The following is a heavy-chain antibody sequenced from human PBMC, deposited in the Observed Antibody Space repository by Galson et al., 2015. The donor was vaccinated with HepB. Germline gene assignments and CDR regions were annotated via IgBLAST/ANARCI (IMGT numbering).Heavy chain of an antibody. CDR1: GATFGSYA. Sequence: SVKVSCKASGATFGSYAFSWVRQAPGQGLEWMGGVIPMFDTTHYAQKFQDRVTISADESTSSAYLELRGLRPEDTAIYYCVRDVPTAFPDYWGQGTQVTVSS. CDR2: VIPMFDTT. V-gene: IGHV1-69*13. CDR3: VRDVPTAFPDY. D-gene: IGHD4-11*01. J-gene: IGHJ4*02.